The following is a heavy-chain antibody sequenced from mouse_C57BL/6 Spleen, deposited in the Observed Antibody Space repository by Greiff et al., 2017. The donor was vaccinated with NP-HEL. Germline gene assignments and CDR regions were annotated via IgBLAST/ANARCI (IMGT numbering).Heavy chain of an antibody. CDR1: GYTFTSYT. J-gene: IGHJ2*01. D-gene: IGHD2-3*01. CDR2: INPSSGYT. V-gene: IGHV1-4*01. Sequence: VQLQQSGAELARPGASVKMSCKASGYTFTSYTMHWVKQRPGQGLEWIGYINPSSGYTKYNQKFKDKATLTADKSSSTAYMQLSSLTSEDSAVYYWARLGDGYFLDYWGQGTTLTVSS. CDR3: ARLGDGYFLDY.